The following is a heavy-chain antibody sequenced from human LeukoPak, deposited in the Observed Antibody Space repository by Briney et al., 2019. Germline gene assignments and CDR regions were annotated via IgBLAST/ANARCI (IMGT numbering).Heavy chain of an antibody. CDR3: ARDRGYGDYLNYFDY. CDR1: GGSISSNY. Sequence: SETLSLTCTVSGGSISSNYWSWIRQPPGKGLEWIGYIYYSGSTNSNPSLKSRVTISVDTSKNQFSLNLSSVAAADTAVYYCARDRGYGDYLNYFDYWGQGTLVTVSS. J-gene: IGHJ4*02. D-gene: IGHD4-17*01. V-gene: IGHV4-59*01. CDR2: IYYSGST.